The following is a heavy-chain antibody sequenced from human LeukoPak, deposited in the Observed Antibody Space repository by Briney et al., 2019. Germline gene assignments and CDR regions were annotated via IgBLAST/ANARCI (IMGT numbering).Heavy chain of an antibody. J-gene: IGHJ4*02. V-gene: IGHV1-18*01. CDR2: ISANDGNT. CDR1: GYTFTSYG. D-gene: IGHD6-19*01. CDR3: ARDGYRSGWHKTIDY. Sequence: GASVKVSCKASGYTFTSYGISWVRQAPGQGLEWMGWISANDGNTDYPQKLQGRVTMTTDTSTSTAYMELRSLRSDDTAVYYCARDGYRSGWHKTIDYWGQGTLATVSS.